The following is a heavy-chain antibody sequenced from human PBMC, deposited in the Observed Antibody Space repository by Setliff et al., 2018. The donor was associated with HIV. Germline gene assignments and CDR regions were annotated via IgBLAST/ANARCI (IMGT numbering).Heavy chain of an antibody. CDR3: AKGVRHYDFWSGLGY. D-gene: IGHD3-3*01. CDR2: IYRGGSST. V-gene: IGHV3-23*03. J-gene: IGHJ4*02. Sequence: GGSLRLSCAASGFTFSSYAMSWVRQAPGKGLEWVSLIYRGGSSTYYADSVKGRFTISRDNSKNTLYLQMNSLRAEDTAVYYCAKGVRHYDFWSGLGYWGQGTLVTV. CDR1: GFTFSSYA.